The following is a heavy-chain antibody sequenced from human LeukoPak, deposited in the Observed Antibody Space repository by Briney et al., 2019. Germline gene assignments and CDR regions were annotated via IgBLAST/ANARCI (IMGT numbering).Heavy chain of an antibody. D-gene: IGHD2-21*01. V-gene: IGHV1-69*13. J-gene: IGHJ4*02. CDR1: GGTFSSYA. Sequence: ASVKVSCKASGGTFSSYAISWVRQAPGQGLEWMGGIIPIFGTANYAQKFQGRVTITADESTDTAYMELSSLRSEDTAVYYCATTPKAIRFDYWGQGTLVTVSS. CDR2: IIPIFGTA. CDR3: ATTPKAIRFDY.